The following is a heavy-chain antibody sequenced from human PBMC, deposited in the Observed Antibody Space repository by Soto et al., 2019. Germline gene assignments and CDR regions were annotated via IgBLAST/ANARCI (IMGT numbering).Heavy chain of an antibody. D-gene: IGHD1-1*01. V-gene: IGHV5-51*01. Sequence: GESLKISGNGSGYNFAVYWIGWVRQMPGKGLEWMGMIYPGDSDTRYSPSFQGQVTISVDKSISTAYLQWSSLKASDTAMYYCARGWKVAGDAFDIWGQGAMVTV. CDR2: IYPGDSDT. CDR1: GYNFAVYW. J-gene: IGHJ3*02. CDR3: ARGWKVAGDAFDI.